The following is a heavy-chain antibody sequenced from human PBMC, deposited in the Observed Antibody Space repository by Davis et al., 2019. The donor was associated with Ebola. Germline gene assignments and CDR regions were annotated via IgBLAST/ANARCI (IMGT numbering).Heavy chain of an antibody. V-gene: IGHV3-7*01. CDR1: GFTFSSFW. Sequence: GGSLRLSCAASGFTFSSFWMSWVRQAPGKGLEWVASIKQDGSEKYYVDSVKGRCTISRDNAKNSLYLQMNSLRDEDTAVYYCAGTDDFWSGALNYYYYYGMDVWGQGTTVTVSS. CDR3: AGTDDFWSGALNYYYYYGMDV. D-gene: IGHD3-3*01. CDR2: IKQDGSEK. J-gene: IGHJ6*02.